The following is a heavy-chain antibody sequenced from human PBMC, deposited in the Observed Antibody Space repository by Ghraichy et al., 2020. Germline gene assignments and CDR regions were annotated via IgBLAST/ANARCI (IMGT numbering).Heavy chain of an antibody. CDR2: INHSGST. CDR1: GGSFSGYY. J-gene: IGHJ4*02. D-gene: IGHD6-13*01. CDR3: AREPLYSSSWYLKGPLDY. V-gene: IGHV4-34*01. Sequence: SETLSLTCAVYGGSFSGYYWSWIRQPPGKGLEWIGEINHSGSTNYNPSLKSRVTISVDTSKNQFSLKLSSVTAADTAVYYCAREPLYSSSWYLKGPLDYWGQGTLVTVSS.